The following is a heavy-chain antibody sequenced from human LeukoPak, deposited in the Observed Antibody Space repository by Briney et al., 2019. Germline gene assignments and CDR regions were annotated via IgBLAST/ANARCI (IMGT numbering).Heavy chain of an antibody. CDR1: GYSISSGYY. CDR3: ARHREYGDYAVPMDY. V-gene: IGHV4-38-2*01. J-gene: IGHJ4*02. Sequence: PSETLSLTCAVSGYSISSGYYWGWIRQPPGKGLEWIGSIYHSGSTYYNPSLKSRVTTSVDTSKNQFSLKLSSVTAADTAVYYCARHREYGDYAVPMDYWGQGTLVTVSS. CDR2: IYHSGST. D-gene: IGHD4-17*01.